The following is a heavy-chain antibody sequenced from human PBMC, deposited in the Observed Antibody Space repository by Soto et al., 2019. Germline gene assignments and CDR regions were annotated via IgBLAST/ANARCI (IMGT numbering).Heavy chain of an antibody. Sequence: GGSLRLSCAASGFTFSSYSMNWVRQAPGKGLEWVAVISYDGSNKYYADSVKGRFTISRDNSKNTLYLQMNSLRAEDTAVYYCAKGPYSSSSMDYWGQGTLVTVSS. CDR3: AKGPYSSSSMDY. V-gene: IGHV3-30*18. CDR2: ISYDGSNK. D-gene: IGHD6-6*01. CDR1: GFTFSSYS. J-gene: IGHJ4*02.